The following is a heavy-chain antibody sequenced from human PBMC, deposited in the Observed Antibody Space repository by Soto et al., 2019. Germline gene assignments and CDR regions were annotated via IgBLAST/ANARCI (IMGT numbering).Heavy chain of an antibody. CDR1: GFTFSSYA. CDR3: AKGGQQLEDYYYYYYMDV. D-gene: IGHD6-6*01. V-gene: IGHV3-23*01. CDR2: ISGSGGST. Sequence: EVQLLESGGGLVQPGGSLRLSCAASGFTFSSYAMSWVRQAPGKGLECVSAISGSGGSTYYADSVKGRFTISRDNSKNTQHLQMNSLRAEDKAVYYCAKGGQQLEDYYYYYYMDVWGKGTTVTVSS. J-gene: IGHJ6*03.